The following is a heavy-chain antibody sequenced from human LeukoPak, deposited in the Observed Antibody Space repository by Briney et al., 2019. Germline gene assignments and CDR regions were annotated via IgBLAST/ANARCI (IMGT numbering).Heavy chain of an antibody. D-gene: IGHD3-22*01. V-gene: IGHV3-23*01. CDR3: ASLDSSGQYYYYYYGMDV. CDR2: ISGSGGTT. CDR1: GFTFSSYA. Sequence: PGVSLRLSCAASGFTFSSYAMSWVRQAPGKGLEWVSAISGSGGTTYYADSVKGRFTISRDNSKNTLYLQMNSLRSEDTAVYYCASLDSSGQYYYYYYGMDVWGQGTTVTVSS. J-gene: IGHJ6*02.